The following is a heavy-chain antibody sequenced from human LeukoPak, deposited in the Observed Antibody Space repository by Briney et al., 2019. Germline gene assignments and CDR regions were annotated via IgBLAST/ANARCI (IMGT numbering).Heavy chain of an antibody. V-gene: IGHV3-74*01. Sequence: SGGSLRLSCAASGFTFSSYWMHWVRQAPGKGLVWVSRINSDGSSTSYADSVKGRFTISRDNAKNTLYLQMNSLRAEDTAVYYRARGYSSGYRVDYWGQGTLVTVSS. J-gene: IGHJ4*02. D-gene: IGHD3-22*01. CDR2: INSDGSST. CDR3: ARGYSSGYRVDY. CDR1: GFTFSSYW.